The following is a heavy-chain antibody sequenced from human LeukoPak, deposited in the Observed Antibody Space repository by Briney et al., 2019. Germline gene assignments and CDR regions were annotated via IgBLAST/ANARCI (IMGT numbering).Heavy chain of an antibody. D-gene: IGHD4-11*01. CDR3: AITYSNYFEY. J-gene: IGHJ4*02. V-gene: IGHV4-39*01. CDR1: GDSISSSSYY. Sequence: SETLSLTCTVSGDSISSSSYYWGWIRQPPGKGLEWIGSIYYSGSTYYNPSLKSRVTISVDTSKNQFSLKLSSVTAADTAVYYCAITYSNYFEYWGQGTLVTVSS. CDR2: IYYSGST.